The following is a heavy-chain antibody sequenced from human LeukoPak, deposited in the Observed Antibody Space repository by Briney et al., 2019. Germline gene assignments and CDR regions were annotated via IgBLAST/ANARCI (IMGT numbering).Heavy chain of an antibody. CDR1: RFTFDDYA. V-gene: IGHV3-9*01. CDR3: AKEAGYSSSSNSFDY. D-gene: IGHD6-6*01. J-gene: IGHJ4*02. Sequence: LPGRSLRLSCAASRFTFDDYAMPWVRQAPVKGLEWVSGISWNSGSIGYADSVKGRFTISRDNAKNSLYLQMNSLRAEDTALYYCAKEAGYSSSSNSFDYWGQGTLVTVSS. CDR2: ISWNSGSI.